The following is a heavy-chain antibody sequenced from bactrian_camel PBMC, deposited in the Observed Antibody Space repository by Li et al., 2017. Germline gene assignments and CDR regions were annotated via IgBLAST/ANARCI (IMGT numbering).Heavy chain of an antibody. J-gene: IGHJ4*01. CDR3: AASRRFRNGCSIRDDPY. D-gene: IGHD1*01. Sequence: VQLVESGGGSVQAGGSLRLSCAVSRFSYSTAYMAWFRQTPGKEREGVAGIYSDGSTIYGESTEGRFTVSRDNGKNLLFLQMSNLKPEDSAMYYCAASRRFRNGCSIRDDPYWGQGTQVTVS. V-gene: IGHV3S10*01. CDR2: IYSDGST. CDR1: RFSYSTAY.